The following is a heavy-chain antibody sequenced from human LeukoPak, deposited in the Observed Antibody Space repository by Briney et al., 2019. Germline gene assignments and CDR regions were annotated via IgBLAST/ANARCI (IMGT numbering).Heavy chain of an antibody. Sequence: GGSLRLSCVGSGFTFSRYGLIWVRQPPRKGLEWVSGIHGNGETTYYGDSVKGRFTISRDNSKSTLYLQMNSLRVEDTAEYFCGRDPNGDYVGAFEFWGQGTKVAVSS. CDR3: GRDPNGDYVGAFEF. CDR1: GFTFSRYG. V-gene: IGHV3-23*01. D-gene: IGHD3-16*01. J-gene: IGHJ3*01. CDR2: IHGNGETT.